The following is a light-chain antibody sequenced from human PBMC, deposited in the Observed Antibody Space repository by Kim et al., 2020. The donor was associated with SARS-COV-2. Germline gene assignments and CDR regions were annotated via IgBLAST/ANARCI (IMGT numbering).Light chain of an antibody. Sequence: SYELTQPPSVSVSPEQTASITCSGDRLGDKYACWYQQKPGQSPVLVIYQDTKRPSGIPERFSGSTSGNTATLTISGTQAMDEADYYCQAWDSSTAIFGGGTQLTVL. CDR2: QDT. CDR3: QAWDSSTAI. CDR1: RLGDKY. V-gene: IGLV3-1*01. J-gene: IGLJ2*01.